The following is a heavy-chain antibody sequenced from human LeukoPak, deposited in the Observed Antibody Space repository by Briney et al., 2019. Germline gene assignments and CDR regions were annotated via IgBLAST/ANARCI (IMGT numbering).Heavy chain of an antibody. Sequence: GGSLRLSCAASGFTFSSYWMSWVRQAPGKGLEWVAFIRYDGSNKYYADSVKGRFTISRDNSKNTLYLQMNSLRAEDTAVYYCAKDLGYYGSGSYYNQWLFDYWGQGTLVTVSS. D-gene: IGHD3-10*01. CDR3: AKDLGYYGSGSYYNQWLFDY. V-gene: IGHV3-30*02. CDR1: GFTFSSYW. J-gene: IGHJ4*02. CDR2: IRYDGSNK.